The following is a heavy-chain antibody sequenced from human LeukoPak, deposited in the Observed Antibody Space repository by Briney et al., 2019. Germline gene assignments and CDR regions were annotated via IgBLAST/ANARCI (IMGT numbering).Heavy chain of an antibody. CDR1: GGSINSGGYY. Sequence: SETLSLTCTVSGGSINSGGYYWSWIRQRPGKGLEWIGNVYRSGSTYYNPSLKSRLRISVDTSENQFSLELNSVTAADTAVYYCARDVEMTTIGHYFDYWGQESLVTVSS. J-gene: IGHJ4*02. CDR2: VYRSGST. CDR3: ARDVEMTTIGHYFDY. V-gene: IGHV4-31*03. D-gene: IGHD5-24*01.